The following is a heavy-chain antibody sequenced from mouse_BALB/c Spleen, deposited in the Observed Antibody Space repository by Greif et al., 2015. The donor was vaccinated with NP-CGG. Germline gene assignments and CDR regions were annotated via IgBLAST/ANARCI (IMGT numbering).Heavy chain of an antibody. CDR3: ARDHYGSSYWYFDV. CDR2: ISNLAYSI. Sequence: EVQLQESGGGLVQPGGSRKLSCAASGFTFRDYGMAWVRQAPGKGPEWVAFISNLAYSIYYADTVTGRFTISRENAKNTLYLEMSSLRSEDTAMYYCARDHYGSSYWYFDVWGAGTTVTVSS. V-gene: IGHV5-15*02. CDR1: GFTFRDYG. J-gene: IGHJ1*01. D-gene: IGHD1-1*01.